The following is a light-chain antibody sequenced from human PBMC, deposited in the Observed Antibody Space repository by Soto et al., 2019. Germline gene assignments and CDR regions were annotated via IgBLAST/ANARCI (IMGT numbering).Light chain of an antibody. V-gene: IGKV1-16*02. Sequence: DIQMTQSPSSLSASVGDRVTITCRASQAISNYLAWFQQKPGKAPKSLIYAASNLQSGVPSKFSGSGSWTDFTLTISSLQTEDFATYYCQQYNSYPYTFGQGTKLEIK. CDR2: AAS. CDR3: QQYNSYPYT. J-gene: IGKJ2*01. CDR1: QAISNY.